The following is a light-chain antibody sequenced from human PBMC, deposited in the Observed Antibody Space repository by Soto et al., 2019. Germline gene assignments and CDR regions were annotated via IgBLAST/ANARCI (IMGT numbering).Light chain of an antibody. CDR3: QQYNGSPWT. CDR2: DAS. CDR1: QSISSW. Sequence: DIKMTQSPSTLSASVGDRVTITCRASQSISSWLAWYQQKPGKAPKLVIYDASSLETGVPSRFSGSGSGTEFTLTISSLQPDDFATYSCQQYNGSPWTFGQGTKVEVK. V-gene: IGKV1-5*01. J-gene: IGKJ1*01.